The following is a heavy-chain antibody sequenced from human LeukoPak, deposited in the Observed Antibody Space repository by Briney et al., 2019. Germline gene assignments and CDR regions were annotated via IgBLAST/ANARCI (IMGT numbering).Heavy chain of an antibody. J-gene: IGHJ4*02. Sequence: GGSLRLSCAASGFTFSSYSMNWVRQAPGKGLEWVSSINSDSSYIYYADSVKGRFTISRDNAKNLLYLQMNSLRAEDTAVYYCARGPIPDYWGQGTLVTISS. V-gene: IGHV3-21*01. CDR1: GFTFSSYS. D-gene: IGHD2-2*02. CDR2: INSDSSYI. CDR3: ARGPIPDY.